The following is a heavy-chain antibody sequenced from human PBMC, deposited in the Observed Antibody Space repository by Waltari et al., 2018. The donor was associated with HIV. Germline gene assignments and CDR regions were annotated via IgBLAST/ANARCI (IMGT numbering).Heavy chain of an antibody. CDR3: ARDVDRGRGNWFDP. Sequence: QVQLVQSGAEVKKPGASLKVSCKASGYIFTTYSMHWVRQAPGQRLEWMGWINAGNGNTKYSQKSQGRVTITRDTSASTVYMELISLRSEDTAVYYCARDVDRGRGNWFDPWGQGTLVTVSS. CDR2: INAGNGNT. CDR1: GYIFTTYS. V-gene: IGHV1-3*01. D-gene: IGHD3-10*01. J-gene: IGHJ5*02.